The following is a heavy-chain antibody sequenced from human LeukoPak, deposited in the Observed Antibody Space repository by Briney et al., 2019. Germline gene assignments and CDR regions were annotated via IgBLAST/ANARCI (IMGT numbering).Heavy chain of an antibody. CDR3: ARDLARLGALSLSDAFDI. CDR2: ISAYNDNT. Sequence: ASVKVSCKASGYTFTSYGVSWVRQAPGQGLEWLGWISAYNDNTNYAQKVQGRVTMTTDTSTSTAFMDLRSLRSDDTAVYYCARDLARLGALSLSDAFDIWGQGTMVTVSS. J-gene: IGHJ3*02. D-gene: IGHD3-16*02. V-gene: IGHV1-18*01. CDR1: GYTFTSYG.